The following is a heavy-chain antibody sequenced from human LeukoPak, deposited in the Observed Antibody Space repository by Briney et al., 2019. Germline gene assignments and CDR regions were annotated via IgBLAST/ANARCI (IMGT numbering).Heavy chain of an antibody. CDR3: ARGGEYSSSFDY. J-gene: IGHJ4*02. CDR2: INHSGST. D-gene: IGHD6-6*01. Sequence: SETLSLTCAVYGGSFSGYYWSWIRQPPGKGLEWIGEINHSGSTNYNPSLKSRVTISVDTSKNQFSLKLRSVTAADTAVYYCARGGEYSSSFDYWGQGTLVTVSS. V-gene: IGHV4-34*01. CDR1: GGSFSGYY.